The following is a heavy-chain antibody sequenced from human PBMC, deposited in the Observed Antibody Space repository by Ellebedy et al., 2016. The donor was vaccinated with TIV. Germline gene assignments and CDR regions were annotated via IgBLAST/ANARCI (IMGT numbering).Heavy chain of an antibody. CDR3: ARDPARTCRGEGHYFDY. CDR1: GFTFNNYA. Sequence: GESLKISCAASGFTFNNYAIHWFRQAPGKGLECVAVLSYDGNNKYYADTVKGRFTISRDNSKNTLYLQMNSLRAEDTATYDCARDPARTCRGEGHYFDYWGQGTLVTVSS. J-gene: IGHJ4*02. V-gene: IGHV3-30-3*01. CDR2: LSYDGNNK. D-gene: IGHD3-10*01.